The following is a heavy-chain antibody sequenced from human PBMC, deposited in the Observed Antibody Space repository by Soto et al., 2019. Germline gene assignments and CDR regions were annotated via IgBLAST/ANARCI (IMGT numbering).Heavy chain of an antibody. CDR3: ARGSEGYYYDSSGYHTKGSPWFDP. J-gene: IGHJ5*02. Sequence: PGGSLRLSCAASGFTFSSYSMNWVRQAPGKGLEWASSISSSSSYIYYADSVKGRFTISRDNAKNSLYLQMNSLRAEDTAVYYCARGSEGYYYDSSGYHTKGSPWFDPWGQGTLVTAPQ. CDR1: GFTFSSYS. V-gene: IGHV3-21*01. D-gene: IGHD3-22*01. CDR2: ISSSSSYI.